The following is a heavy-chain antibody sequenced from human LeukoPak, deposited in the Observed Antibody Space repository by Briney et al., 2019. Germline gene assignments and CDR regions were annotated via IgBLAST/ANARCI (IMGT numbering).Heavy chain of an antibody. CDR1: GFTFSSYA. CDR2: ISGSGNNT. CDR3: ANNARDQWFMHY. Sequence: GGSLRLSCAASGFTFSSYAMTWVRQAPGKGLEWGSSISGSGNNTYYAGSVKGRFTISRDSSKNTLYLQVNSQRAEDAAIYYCANNARDQWFMHYWGQGALVTVSS. D-gene: IGHD2-8*02. V-gene: IGHV3-23*01. J-gene: IGHJ4*02.